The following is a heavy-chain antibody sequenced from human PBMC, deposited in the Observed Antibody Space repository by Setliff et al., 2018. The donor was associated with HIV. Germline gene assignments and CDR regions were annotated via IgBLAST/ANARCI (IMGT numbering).Heavy chain of an antibody. V-gene: IGHV4-61*09. CDR1: GGSISSGSYY. J-gene: IGHJ6*02. Sequence: SETLSLTCTVSGGSISSGSYYWNWIRQPAGKGLEWVGQISTGGATDYNSSLKSRVTISLDKSKNQFSLRLNSVTAAYTAVYYCARVLDGNHYDDLNLWGQGTTVTVSS. CDR3: ARVLDGNHYDDLNL. CDR2: ISTGGAT. D-gene: IGHD3-3*01.